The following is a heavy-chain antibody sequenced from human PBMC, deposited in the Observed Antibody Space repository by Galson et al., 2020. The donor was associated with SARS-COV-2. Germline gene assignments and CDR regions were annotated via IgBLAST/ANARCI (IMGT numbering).Heavy chain of an antibody. V-gene: IGHV2-5*02. CDR3: VHRARWFGELSWGGFDY. Sequence: SGPTLVKPPQTLTLPCTFSGFSLSTRRVGVGWIRQPPGKALEWLALISWADDKRYSPSLKSRLTITKDTSKNQVVLTMTNMDPVDTATYYCVHRARWFGELSWGGFDYWGQGTLVTVSS. CDR1: GFSLSTRRVG. J-gene: IGHJ4*02. CDR2: ISWADDK. D-gene: IGHD3-10*01.